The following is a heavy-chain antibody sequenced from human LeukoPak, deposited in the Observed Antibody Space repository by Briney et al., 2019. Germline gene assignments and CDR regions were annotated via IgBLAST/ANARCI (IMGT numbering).Heavy chain of an antibody. CDR1: GDSISSYF. CDR3: ARHSRGTTARLFDY. J-gene: IGHJ4*01. V-gene: IGHV4-59*08. Sequence: SETLTLSCTVSGDSISSYFWSWIRQPPGKGLEWIGYISYSGSTNYNPSLESRATISGDTSKNQFSLKLSSVTAADTAFYYCARHSRGTTARLFDYWGQETVVSVCS. CDR2: ISYSGST. D-gene: IGHD1-1*01.